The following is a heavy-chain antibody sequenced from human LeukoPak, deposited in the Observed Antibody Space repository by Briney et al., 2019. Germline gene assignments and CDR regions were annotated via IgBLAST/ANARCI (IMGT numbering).Heavy chain of an antibody. V-gene: IGHV4-59*01. CDR1: SDSIINYY. CDR2: IYGSGST. J-gene: IGHJ6*02. Sequence: PSETLSLTCTVSSDSIINYYWNWIRQPPGKGLEWIGLIYGSGSTNYNPSLKSRVTISADTSKNQFSLSIRSVTAADTAVYYCARVSAAGMEFHYGMDVWGQGTTVFVSS. D-gene: IGHD6-13*01. CDR3: ARVSAAGMEFHYGMDV.